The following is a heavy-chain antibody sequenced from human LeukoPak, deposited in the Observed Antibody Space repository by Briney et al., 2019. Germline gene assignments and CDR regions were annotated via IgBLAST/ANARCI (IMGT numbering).Heavy chain of an antibody. CDR2: IYHTGNT. CDR3: ARDANGSDLHYYHMDV. Sequence: PSETLSLTCAVSGGSITSAYWWSWVRQSPGKGLEWIGEIYHTGNTNYNPSLNSRVSISLDTSKNQFSLRLTSVTAADTAVYFCARDANGSDLHYYHMDVWGKGTTVTVSS. D-gene: IGHD6-25*01. J-gene: IGHJ6*03. CDR1: GGSITSAYW. V-gene: IGHV4-4*02.